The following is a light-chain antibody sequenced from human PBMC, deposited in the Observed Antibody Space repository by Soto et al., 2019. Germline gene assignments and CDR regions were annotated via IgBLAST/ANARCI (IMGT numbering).Light chain of an antibody. CDR2: DAS. V-gene: IGKV3-20*01. CDR3: QQCGSSPPT. Sequence: EIVLTQSPGTLSLSPWERATLSCMASQSVSIYLAWYQQKPGQAPRLLIYDASNRATGIPARFSGSGSGTDFTLTISRLEPEDFAVYYCQQCGSSPPTFGGGTKV. J-gene: IGKJ4*01. CDR1: QSVSIY.